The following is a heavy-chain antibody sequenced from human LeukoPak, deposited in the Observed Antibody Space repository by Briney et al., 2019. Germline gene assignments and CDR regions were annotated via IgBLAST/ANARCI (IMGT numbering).Heavy chain of an antibody. CDR1: GFTFYTYG. V-gene: IGHV3-64*01. CDR3: ARGAQLTDY. Sequence: SGVSLRLYCAASGFTFYTYGMHWVRQAPGKGLEYVSGIGPDGGTTYYANSVKGRFTISRDNSKSMVYLQMVSLTADDMAVYYCARGAQLTDYWGQGTLVTVSS. J-gene: IGHJ4*02. D-gene: IGHD6-13*01. CDR2: IGPDGGTT.